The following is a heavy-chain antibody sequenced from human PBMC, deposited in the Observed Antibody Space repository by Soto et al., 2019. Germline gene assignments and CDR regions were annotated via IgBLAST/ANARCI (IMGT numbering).Heavy chain of an antibody. D-gene: IGHD1-7*01. J-gene: IGHJ4*02. Sequence: PXGSLRLSCAASGFTFSTYALSWVRQAPGKGLEWVSAISANGQGIYYADSVRGRFTISRDNSKNTIFLHMDSLRAEDTAVYYCAKDRNYPRDQFHYWGQGSLVTVSS. CDR3: AKDRNYPRDQFHY. CDR1: GFTFSTYA. V-gene: IGHV3-23*01. CDR2: ISANGQGI.